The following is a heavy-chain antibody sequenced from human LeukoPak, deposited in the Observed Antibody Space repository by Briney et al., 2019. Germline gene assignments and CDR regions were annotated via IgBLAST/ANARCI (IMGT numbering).Heavy chain of an antibody. Sequence: GGSLRLSCAASGFTFSSFYMTWVRQAPGKGLEWVATIKQDGSDKHYVDSVKGRFIISRDNAENSLYLQMNSLRAEDTAVYYCARTTILDYWGQGTLVTVSS. CDR2: IKQDGSDK. V-gene: IGHV3-7*01. D-gene: IGHD4-17*01. CDR3: ARTTILDY. CDR1: GFTFSSFY. J-gene: IGHJ4*02.